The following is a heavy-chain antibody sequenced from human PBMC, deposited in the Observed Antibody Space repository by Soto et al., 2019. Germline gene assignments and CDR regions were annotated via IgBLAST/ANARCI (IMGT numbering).Heavy chain of an antibody. CDR3: ARPIPRGDFWSGYYYDSSGYYIFDY. J-gene: IGHJ4*02. V-gene: IGHV1-69*13. Sequence: ASVKVSCKASGGTFSSYAISWVRQAPGQGLEWMGGIIPIFGTANYAQKFQGRVTITADESTSTAYMELSSLRSEDAAVYYCARPIPRGDFWSGYYYDSSGYYIFDYWGQGNLVTV. D-gene: IGHD3-22*01. CDR1: GGTFSSYA. CDR2: IIPIFGTA.